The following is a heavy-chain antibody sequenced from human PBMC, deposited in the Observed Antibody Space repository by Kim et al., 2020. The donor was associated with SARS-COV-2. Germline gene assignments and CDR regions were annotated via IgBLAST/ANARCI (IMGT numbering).Heavy chain of an antibody. J-gene: IGHJ3*02. Sequence: SETLSLTCTVSGGSISSSSYYWGWIRQPPGKGLEWIGSIYYSGSTYYNPSLKSRVTISVDTSKNQFSLKLSSVTAADTAVYYCARHRYDFWSGYESGGAFDIWGQGTMVTVSS. CDR1: GGSISSSSYY. V-gene: IGHV4-39*01. D-gene: IGHD3-3*01. CDR3: ARHRYDFWSGYESGGAFDI. CDR2: IYYSGST.